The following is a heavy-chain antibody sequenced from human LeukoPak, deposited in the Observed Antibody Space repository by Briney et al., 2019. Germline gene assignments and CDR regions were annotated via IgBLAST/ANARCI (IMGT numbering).Heavy chain of an antibody. D-gene: IGHD3-9*01. CDR3: AKDQGGQYYDVLTGYYTPPAFDY. J-gene: IGHJ4*02. V-gene: IGHV3-23*01. CDR1: GFTFSSYA. CDR2: ISGSGDST. Sequence: PGGSLRLSCAASGFTFSSYAMSWVRQAPGKGLEWVSTISGSGDSTYSADSVKGRFTISRDNSKNTLYLQMNSLRAEDTAVYYCAKDQGGQYYDVLTGYYTPPAFDYWGQGTLVTVSS.